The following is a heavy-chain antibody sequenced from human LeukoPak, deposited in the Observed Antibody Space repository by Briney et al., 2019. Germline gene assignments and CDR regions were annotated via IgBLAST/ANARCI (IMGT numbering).Heavy chain of an antibody. Sequence: PSETLSLTCTVSGGSISSSNHYWSWIRQPPGKGLEWIGSIYYSGSTYYNPSLKSRVTISVDTSKNQFSLKLSSVTAADTAVYYCAKQNTVTQNYFDYWGQGTLVTVSS. D-gene: IGHD4-17*01. CDR3: AKQNTVTQNYFDY. V-gene: IGHV4-39*01. CDR1: GGSISSSNHY. CDR2: IYYSGST. J-gene: IGHJ4*02.